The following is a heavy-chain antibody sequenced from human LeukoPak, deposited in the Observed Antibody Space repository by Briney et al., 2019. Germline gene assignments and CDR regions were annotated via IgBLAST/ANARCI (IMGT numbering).Heavy chain of an antibody. Sequence: GGSLRLSCAASGFTPSSYDMHSVRQAPGKGLEWVAGMSRDGSCKSYADSVKGRFTISRDNSKSALSLQMNSLRGEDTAVYYCASGLKQLVPEFEYWGQGTLVTVSS. CDR3: ASGLKQLVPEFEY. D-gene: IGHD6-13*01. CDR1: GFTPSSYD. J-gene: IGHJ4*02. V-gene: IGHV3-30*03. CDR2: MSRDGSCK.